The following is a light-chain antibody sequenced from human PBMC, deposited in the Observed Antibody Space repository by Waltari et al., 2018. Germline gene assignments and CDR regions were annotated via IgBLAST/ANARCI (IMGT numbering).Light chain of an antibody. CDR2: SAS. CDR3: QQYHDYPWT. V-gene: IGKV1-9*01. CDR1: QGISTY. Sequence: IQLTQSPSPLSASVGDRVTITCRASQGISTYLAWYQQKPGKAPKLLIYSASALQSGVPSRFSGSVSGTDFTLTISSLQAEDFATYYCQQYHDYPWTFGQGTKVEI. J-gene: IGKJ1*01.